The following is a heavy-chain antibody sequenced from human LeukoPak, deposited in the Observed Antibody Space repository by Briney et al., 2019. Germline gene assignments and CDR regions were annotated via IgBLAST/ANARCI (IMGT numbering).Heavy chain of an antibody. CDR1: AFTFSSYA. Sequence: GGSLRLSCAASAFTFSSYAMIWVRQAPGKGLEWVSTVSASGGSTYYADSVKGRFTIYRDNSNNTLSLQINSLRPEDTAVYYCAKGAASRGYTYMANWGQGTLVTVSS. CDR3: AKGAASRGYTYMAN. CDR2: VSASGGST. J-gene: IGHJ4*02. D-gene: IGHD5-18*01. V-gene: IGHV3-23*01.